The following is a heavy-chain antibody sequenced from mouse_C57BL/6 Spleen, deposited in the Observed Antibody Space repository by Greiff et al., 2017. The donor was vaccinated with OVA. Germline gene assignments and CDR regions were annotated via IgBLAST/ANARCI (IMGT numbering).Heavy chain of an antibody. CDR2: IYPRSGNT. J-gene: IGHJ2*01. Sequence: QVQLQQSGAELARPGASVKLSCTASGYTFTSYGISWVKQRTGQGLEWIGEIYPRSGNTYYTAKFKGKATLTADNSSSTAYMELRGLTSEDSAVYFCAREGGWGQGTTLTVSS. CDR3: AREGG. V-gene: IGHV1-81*01. CDR1: GYTFTSYG.